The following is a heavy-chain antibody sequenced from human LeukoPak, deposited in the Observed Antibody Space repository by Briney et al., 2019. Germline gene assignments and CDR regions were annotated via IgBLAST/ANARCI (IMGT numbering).Heavy chain of an antibody. Sequence: GGSLRLSCAASGFTFSSFTMNWARQVPGKGLEWISYISLGNSTMFYADSVKGRFTISRDNARNSLYLQMNSLRDDDTAVYYCARVGNGRSWDYWGQGTLVSVSS. V-gene: IGHV3-48*02. J-gene: IGHJ4*02. CDR3: ARVGNGRSWDY. D-gene: IGHD2-15*01. CDR1: GFTFSSFT. CDR2: ISLGNSTM.